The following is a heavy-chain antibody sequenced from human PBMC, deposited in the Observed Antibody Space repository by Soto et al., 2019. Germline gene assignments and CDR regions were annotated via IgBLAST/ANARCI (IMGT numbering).Heavy chain of an antibody. J-gene: IGHJ5*02. CDR2: ISSSSSTI. D-gene: IGHD6-13*01. CDR1: GFTFSIYS. Sequence: EVQLVESGGGLVQPGGSLRLSCAASGFTFSIYSMNWVRQAPGNGLEWVSYISSSSSTIYYADSVKGRFTISRDNAKNSLYLQMNSLRAEDTAVYYCARHPERIAEIGWFDPWGQGTLVTVSS. CDR3: ARHPERIAEIGWFDP. V-gene: IGHV3-48*01.